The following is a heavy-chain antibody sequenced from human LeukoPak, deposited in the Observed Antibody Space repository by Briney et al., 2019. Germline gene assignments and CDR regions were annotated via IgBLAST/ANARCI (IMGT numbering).Heavy chain of an antibody. CDR1: GFTVSSNY. CDR2: IYTGGTT. J-gene: IGHJ4*02. Sequence: PGGSLRLSCAASGFTVSSNYMSWVRQAPGKGLEWVSVIYTGGTTHYADSVKGRFTISRDNSKNTLYLQMNSLRAEDAAVYYCAKFLATPYWGQGTLVTVSS. CDR3: AKFLATPY. D-gene: IGHD1-26*01. V-gene: IGHV3-53*01.